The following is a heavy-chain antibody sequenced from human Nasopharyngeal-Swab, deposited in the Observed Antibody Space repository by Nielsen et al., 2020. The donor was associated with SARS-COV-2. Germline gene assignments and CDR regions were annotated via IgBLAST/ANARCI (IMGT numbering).Heavy chain of an antibody. CDR1: GGSISSGGYY. Sequence: SETLSLTCTVSGGSISSGGYYWNWIRQHPGKGLEWIGYIYYSGSTYYNPSLKSRVTISVDTSKNQFSLKLSSVTAADTAVYYCARSLYYDFWSGYYTGSQGNYYYYYMDVWGKGTTVTVSS. V-gene: IGHV4-31*03. CDR3: ARSLYYDFWSGYYTGSQGNYYYYYMDV. J-gene: IGHJ6*03. CDR2: IYYSGST. D-gene: IGHD3-3*01.